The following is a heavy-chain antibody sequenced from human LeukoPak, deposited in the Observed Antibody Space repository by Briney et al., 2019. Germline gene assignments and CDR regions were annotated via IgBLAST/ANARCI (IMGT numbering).Heavy chain of an antibody. CDR3: TTYFDTTGYFEEAYET. Sequence: GGSLRLSCAPSGFPFSRYSMNWVRQAPGKGLEWVAYISTDSRTIYSGESVKGRFSISRDSDKSLLYLQMENLRVDDTAVYYCTTYFDTTGYFEEAYETWGQGTLVTVSA. D-gene: IGHD3-22*01. CDR1: GFPFSRYS. J-gene: IGHJ4*03. CDR2: ISTDSRTI. V-gene: IGHV3-48*01.